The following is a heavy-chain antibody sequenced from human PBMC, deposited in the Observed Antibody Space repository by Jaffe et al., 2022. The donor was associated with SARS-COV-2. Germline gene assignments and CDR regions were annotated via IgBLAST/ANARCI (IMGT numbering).Heavy chain of an antibody. CDR2: ISGSGGST. J-gene: IGHJ4*02. V-gene: IGHV3-23*01. Sequence: EVQLLESGGGLVQPGGSLRLSCAASGFTFSSYAMSWVRQAPGKGLEWVSAISGSGGSTYYADSVKGRFTISRDNSKNTLYLQMNSLRAEDTAVYYCAKDLLDDRARDYGDYVDYWGQGTLVTVSS. CDR3: AKDLLDDRARDYGDYVDY. D-gene: IGHD4-17*01. CDR1: GFTFSSYA.